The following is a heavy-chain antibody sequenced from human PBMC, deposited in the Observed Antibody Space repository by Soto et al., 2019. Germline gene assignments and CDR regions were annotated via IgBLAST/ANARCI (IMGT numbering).Heavy chain of an antibody. CDR1: GFTFSSYS. J-gene: IGHJ5*02. Sequence: EVQLVESGGGLVKPGGSLRLSCAASGFTFSSYSMNWVRQAPGKGLEWVSSISSSSSYIYYADSVKGRFTISRDNAKNSLQQQMNRVRAEDTAVYYSARDESPQQQLGWFVPWGQGTLVTVAS. CDR3: ARDESPQQQLGWFVP. V-gene: IGHV3-21*01. CDR2: ISSSSSYI. D-gene: IGHD6-13*01.